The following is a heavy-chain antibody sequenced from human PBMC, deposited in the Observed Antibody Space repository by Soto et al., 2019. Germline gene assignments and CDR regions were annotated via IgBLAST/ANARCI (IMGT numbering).Heavy chain of an antibody. CDR3: ASGYCTNGVCPHDAFDI. Sequence: ASVKVSCKASGYTFTSYYMHWVRQAPGQGLEWMGWMNPNSGNTGYAQKFQGRVTMTRNTSISTAYMELSSLRSEDTAVYYCASGYCTNGVCPHDAFDIWGQGTMVTVSS. V-gene: IGHV1-8*02. CDR2: MNPNSGNT. D-gene: IGHD2-8*01. CDR1: GYTFTSYY. J-gene: IGHJ3*02.